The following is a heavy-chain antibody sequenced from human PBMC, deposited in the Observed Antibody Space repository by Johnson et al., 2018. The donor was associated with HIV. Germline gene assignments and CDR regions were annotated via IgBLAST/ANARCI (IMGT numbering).Heavy chain of an antibody. D-gene: IGHD3-16*01. Sequence: QVQLVESGGGLIQPGGSLRLSCVASGFIFSDYAMHWVRQAPSKGLEWVAVLRYDGSEKKYADSVRGRFTISRDNDKNTLYLQMNSPSPEDTAVYYCAKGRLGGAFDIWGQGTMVTVSS. V-gene: IGHV3-30-3*01. CDR2: LRYDGSEK. J-gene: IGHJ3*02. CDR1: GFIFSDYA. CDR3: AKGRLGGAFDI.